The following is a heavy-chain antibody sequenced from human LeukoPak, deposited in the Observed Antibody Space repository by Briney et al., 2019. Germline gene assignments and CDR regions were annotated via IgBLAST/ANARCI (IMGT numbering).Heavy chain of an antibody. Sequence: GGSLRLSCAASGFTFSSYSMNWVRQAPGKGLEWVGSIKSKTDGGTTDYAAPVKGRVTISRDDSKNTLYLQMNSLKTEDTAVYYCTTRGGSFSIFDYWGQGTLVTVSS. J-gene: IGHJ4*02. D-gene: IGHD1-26*01. V-gene: IGHV3-15*01. CDR2: IKSKTDGGTT. CDR3: TTRGGSFSIFDY. CDR1: GFTFSSYS.